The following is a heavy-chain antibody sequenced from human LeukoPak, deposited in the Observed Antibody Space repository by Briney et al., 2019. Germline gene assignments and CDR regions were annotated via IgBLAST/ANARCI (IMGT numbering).Heavy chain of an antibody. CDR2: INAGNGNT. D-gene: IGHD3-3*01. V-gene: IGHV1-3*01. CDR3: ARHWGYDFWSGYPDY. J-gene: IGHJ4*02. Sequence: GASVKVSCMASGYTFTSYAMHWVRQAPGQRLEWMGWINAGNGNTKYSQKFQGRVTITRDTSASTAYMELSSLRSEDTAVYYCARHWGYDFWSGYPDYWGQGTLVTVSS. CDR1: GYTFTSYA.